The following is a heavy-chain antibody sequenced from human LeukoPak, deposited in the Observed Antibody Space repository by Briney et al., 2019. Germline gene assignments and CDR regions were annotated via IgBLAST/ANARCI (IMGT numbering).Heavy chain of an antibody. CDR2: ISYDGSNK. Sequence: GGSLRLSCAASGFTFSSYAMHWVRQAPGKGLEWVAVISYDGSNKYYADSVKGRFTISRDNSKNTLYLQMNSLRAEDTAVYYCHIYGSGSYYNGYYFDYWGQGTLVTVSS. CDR1: GFTFSSYA. D-gene: IGHD3-10*01. CDR3: HIYGSGSYYNGYYFDY. V-gene: IGHV3-30-3*01. J-gene: IGHJ4*02.